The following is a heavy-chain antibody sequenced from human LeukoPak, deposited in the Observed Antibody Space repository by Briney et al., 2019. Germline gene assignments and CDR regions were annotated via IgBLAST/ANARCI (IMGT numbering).Heavy chain of an antibody. CDR2: IYYSGST. CDR3: AGGYSYGTEYDY. V-gene: IGHV4-59*01. Sequence: SETLSLTCTVSRGSISSYYWSWIRQPPGKGLEWIGYIYYSGSTDYNPSLKSRVTISVDTSKNRFSLKLSSVTAADTAVYYCAGGYSYGTEYDYWGQGTLVTVSS. J-gene: IGHJ4*02. CDR1: RGSISSYY. D-gene: IGHD5-18*01.